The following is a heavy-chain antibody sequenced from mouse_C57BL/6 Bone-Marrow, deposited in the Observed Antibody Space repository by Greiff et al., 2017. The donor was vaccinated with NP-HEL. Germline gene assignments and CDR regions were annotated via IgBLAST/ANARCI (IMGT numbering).Heavy chain of an antibody. CDR2: IDPSDSYT. CDR3: ARRRVYYYGSSYDYYAMDY. D-gene: IGHD1-1*01. CDR1: GYTFTSYW. J-gene: IGHJ4*01. V-gene: IGHV1-50*01. Sequence: VQLQQSGAELVKPGASVKLSCKASGYTFTSYWMQWVKQRPGQGLEWIGEIDPSDSYTNYNQKFKGKATLTVDTSSSTAYMQLSSLTSEDSAVYYCARRRVYYYGSSYDYYAMDYWGQGTSVTVSS.